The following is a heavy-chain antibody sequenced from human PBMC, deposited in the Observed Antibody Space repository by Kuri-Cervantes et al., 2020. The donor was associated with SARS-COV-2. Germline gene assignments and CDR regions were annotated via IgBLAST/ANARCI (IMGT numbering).Heavy chain of an antibody. D-gene: IGHD3-10*01. J-gene: IGHJ6*02. CDR1: GGPTTSGTYS. CDR2: FSNSGGT. V-gene: IGHV4-31*03. Sequence: SETLSLTCTVSGGPTTSGTYSWTWIRQRPGKGLEWIGYFSNSGGTDYNPSLKSRVDISIDTSKNQFSLELSSVTAADRAVYYCARGLGSGTYWGYFSFGMDVWGQGTTVTVSS. CDR3: ARGLGSGTYWGYFSFGMDV.